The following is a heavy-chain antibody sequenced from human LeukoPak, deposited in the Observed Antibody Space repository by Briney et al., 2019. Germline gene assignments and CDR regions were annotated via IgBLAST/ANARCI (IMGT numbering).Heavy chain of an antibody. V-gene: IGHV3-30*03. CDR3: AGLLGYCSSTSYYDY. Sequence: PGGSLRLSCAASGFTFSSYGMHWVRQAPGKGLEWVAVISYDGSNKYYADSVKGRFTISRDNSKNTLYLQMNSLRAEDTAVYYCAGLLGYCSSTSYYDYWGQGTLVTVSS. CDR2: ISYDGSNK. CDR1: GFTFSSYG. J-gene: IGHJ4*02. D-gene: IGHD2-2*01.